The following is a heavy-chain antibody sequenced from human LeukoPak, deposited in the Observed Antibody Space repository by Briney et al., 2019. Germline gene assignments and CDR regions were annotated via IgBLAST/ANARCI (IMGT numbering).Heavy chain of an antibody. J-gene: IGHJ4*02. CDR2: IRRKAYGGTT. CDR1: GFTFGDYA. V-gene: IGHV3-49*01. D-gene: IGHD6-6*01. Sequence: DPGGSLRLSGRASGFTFGDYAMSWCGQAPGKGGEGGGFIRRKAYGGTTEYPPSVKGRFTISRDASKTIAYLQMTSLTTEDTAVYYCTSDRGGEEYSRSPPLYWGQGTLVTVSS. CDR3: TSDRGGEEYSRSPPLY.